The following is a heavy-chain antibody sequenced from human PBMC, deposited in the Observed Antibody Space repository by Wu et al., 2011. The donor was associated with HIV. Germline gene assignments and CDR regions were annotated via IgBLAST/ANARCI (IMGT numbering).Heavy chain of an antibody. CDR3: ARTYGDYDKFDY. CDR1: GYTFTSYF. J-gene: IGHJ4*02. D-gene: IGHD4-17*01. V-gene: IGHV1-46*01. Sequence: QVQLVQSGAEVKKPGASVKVSCKASGYTFTSYFMHWVRQAPGQGLEWMGIINPSDGSTNYAQKFQGRVTMTRDTSTSTVYMELSSLRSEDTAVYYCARTYGDYDKFDYWGQGTLVTVSS. CDR2: INPSDGST.